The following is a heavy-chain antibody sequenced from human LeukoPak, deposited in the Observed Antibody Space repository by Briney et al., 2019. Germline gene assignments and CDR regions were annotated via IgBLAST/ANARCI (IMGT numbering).Heavy chain of an antibody. V-gene: IGHV1-2*02. D-gene: IGHD3-22*01. CDR1: GYTFTGYY. Sequence: GASVKVSCKASGYTFTGYYMHWVRQAPGQGPEWMGWINPNSGGTNYAQKFQGRVTMTRDTSISTAYMELSRLRSDDTAVYYCARDYYDSSGYYGYDYWGQGTLVTVSS. CDR2: INPNSGGT. CDR3: ARDYYDSSGYYGYDY. J-gene: IGHJ4*02.